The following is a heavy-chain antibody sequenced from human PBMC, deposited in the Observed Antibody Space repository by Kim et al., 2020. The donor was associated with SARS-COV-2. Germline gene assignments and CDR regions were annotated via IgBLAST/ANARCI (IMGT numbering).Heavy chain of an antibody. Sequence: SETLSLTCTVSGGSISSGGYYWSWIRQHPGKGLEWIGYIYYSGSTYYNPSLKSRVTISVDTSKNQFSLKLSSVTAADTAVYYCARDQQFLSGQGDRWFDPWGQGTLVTVSS. J-gene: IGHJ5*02. CDR3: ARDQQFLSGQGDRWFDP. D-gene: IGHD3-16*01. CDR2: IYYSGST. V-gene: IGHV4-31*03. CDR1: GGSISSGGYY.